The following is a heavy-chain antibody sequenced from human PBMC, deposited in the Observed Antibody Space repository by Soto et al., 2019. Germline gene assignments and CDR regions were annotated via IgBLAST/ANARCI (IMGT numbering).Heavy chain of an antibody. J-gene: IGHJ4*02. CDR3: AYYDSSGYYLHS. CDR2: IYYSGST. Sequence: QVQLQESGPGLVKPSQTLSLTCTVSGGSISSGGHYWSWIRQHPGKGLERIGYIYYSGSTDYNPSLKSRLNMSVDTSKNQFSHKLSSVTAADTGVYYCAYYDSSGYYLHSWGQGTLVTVS. V-gene: IGHV4-31*03. D-gene: IGHD3-22*01. CDR1: GGSISSGGHY.